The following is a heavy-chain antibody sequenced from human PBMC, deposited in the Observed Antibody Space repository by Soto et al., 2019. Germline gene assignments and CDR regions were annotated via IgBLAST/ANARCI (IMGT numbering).Heavy chain of an antibody. CDR3: ASFYCGGDCYSNYYYGMDV. CDR1: GYTFTSYG. D-gene: IGHD2-21*02. J-gene: IGHJ6*02. V-gene: IGHV1-18*01. Sequence: ASVKGACKASGYTFTSYGSSWGRQAHGQGLEWMGWISAYNGNTNYAQKLQGRVTMTTDTSTSTAYMELRSLRSDDTAVYYCASFYCGGDCYSNYYYGMDVWGQGTTVTAP. CDR2: ISAYNGNT.